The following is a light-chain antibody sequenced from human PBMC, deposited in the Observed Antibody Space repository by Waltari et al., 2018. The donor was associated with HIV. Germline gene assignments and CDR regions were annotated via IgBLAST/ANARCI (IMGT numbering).Light chain of an antibody. V-gene: IGLV3-21*04. CDR1: HLGSTS. J-gene: IGLJ2*01. CDR2: YES. CDR3: QVWDSSRDHPVV. Sequence: SYVLTQPPSVSVAPGKTARFTCAGNHLGSTSVHWYQQKPGQAPILVIYYESDRPSGIPERFSGSNSGNTATLTISRVEAGDEADYYCQVWDSSRDHPVVFGGGTKLTVL.